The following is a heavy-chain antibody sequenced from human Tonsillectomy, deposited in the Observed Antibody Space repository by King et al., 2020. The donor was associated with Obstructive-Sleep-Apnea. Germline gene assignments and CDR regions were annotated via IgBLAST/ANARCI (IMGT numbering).Heavy chain of an antibody. CDR3: ARVGTLVVRPGVDY. J-gene: IGHJ4*02. CDR1: GGSISTGGYY. V-gene: IGHV4-31*03. D-gene: IGHD6-6*01. CDR2: IYYGGST. Sequence: QLQESGPGLVKPSQTLSLTCTVSGGSISTGGYYWSWIRQDPGKGLEWIGHIYYGGSTYYNPSLKSRVTISVDTSKNQFSLKLISVTAADTAVYYCARVGTLVVRPGVDYWGQGTLVTVSS.